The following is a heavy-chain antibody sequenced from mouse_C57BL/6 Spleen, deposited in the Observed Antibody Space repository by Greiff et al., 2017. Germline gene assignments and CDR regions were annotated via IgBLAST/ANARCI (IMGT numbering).Heavy chain of an antibody. J-gene: IGHJ1*03. D-gene: IGHD1-1*01. CDR3: ASGYCYGSSYDWYFEG. CDR1: GYTFTSYW. V-gene: IGHV1-61*01. Sequence: QVQLQQPGAELVRPGSSVKLSCKASGYTFTSYWMDWVKQRPGQGLEWIGNIYPSDSETHYNQKFKDKATLTVDKSSSTAYMQLSSLTSEDSAVYYCASGYCYGSSYDWYFEGWGTGTTVTVSS. CDR2: IYPSDSET.